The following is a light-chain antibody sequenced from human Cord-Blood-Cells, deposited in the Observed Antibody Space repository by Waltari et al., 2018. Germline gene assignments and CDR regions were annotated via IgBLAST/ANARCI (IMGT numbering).Light chain of an antibody. V-gene: IGLV2-23*03. CDR3: CSYAGSSTFEV. J-gene: IGLJ2*01. CDR2: EGS. Sequence: QSALTQPASVSGSPGQSLTISCTGTSSDVGSYNLVSSYQQHPGKAPKLMIYEGSKRPSGVSNRFSGSKSGNTASLTISGLQAEDEADYYCCSYAGSSTFEVFGGGTKLTVL. CDR1: SSDVGSYNL.